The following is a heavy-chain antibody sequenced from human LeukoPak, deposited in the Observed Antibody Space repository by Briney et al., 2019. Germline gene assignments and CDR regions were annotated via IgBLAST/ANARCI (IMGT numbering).Heavy chain of an antibody. CDR1: GGSISSYY. Sequence: SETLSLTCTVSGGSISSYYWSWIRQPPGKGLEWIGYIYYSGSTNYNPSLKSRVTISVDTSKNQFSLKLSSVTAADTAVYYCARGRIAARPYYYYYMDVWGKGTTVTVSS. J-gene: IGHJ6*03. V-gene: IGHV4-59*08. CDR3: ARGRIAARPYYYYYMDV. D-gene: IGHD6-6*01. CDR2: IYYSGST.